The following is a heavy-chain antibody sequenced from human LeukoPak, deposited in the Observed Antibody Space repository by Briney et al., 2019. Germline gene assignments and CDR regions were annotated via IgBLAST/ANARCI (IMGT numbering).Heavy chain of an antibody. J-gene: IGHJ4*02. D-gene: IGHD1-1*01. CDR2: IIPIFGTA. Sequence: GASVKVSCKASGGTFISYAISWVRRAPGQGLEWMGGIIPIFGTANYAQKFQGRVTITADESTSTAYMELSSLRSEDTAVYYCARMNYPYNWNDGEPDFDYWGQGTLVTVSS. CDR3: ARMNYPYNWNDGEPDFDY. CDR1: GGTFISYA. V-gene: IGHV1-69*13.